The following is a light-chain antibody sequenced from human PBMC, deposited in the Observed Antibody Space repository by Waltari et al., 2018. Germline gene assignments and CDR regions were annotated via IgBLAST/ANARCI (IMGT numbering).Light chain of an antibody. J-gene: IGKJ2*01. CDR2: DAS. CDR3: QQYNNWLYT. Sequence: ERVRTHTPATLSVSPGEPAPLSCRPSQNASTNLAWYQQKAGHAPRLLIYDASIRATGVPARFSGSGAGTEFTLTITGLQSEDVAVYYCQQYNNWLYTFGQGTKLEIK. CDR1: QNASTN. V-gene: IGKV3-15*01.